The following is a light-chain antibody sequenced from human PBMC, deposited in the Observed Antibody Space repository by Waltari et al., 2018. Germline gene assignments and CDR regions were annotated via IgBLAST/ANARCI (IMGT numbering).Light chain of an antibody. CDR3: ASYTSGNTLI. CDR1: STDVGSYNY. V-gene: IGLV2-14*03. Sequence: QSALTQPASVSGSPGQSISISCTGTSTDVGSYNYVSWYQQNPGSAPKLMLYDVSERPAGVSDRSSGSKSGNTASLTSSGLQAEDEADYYCASYTSGNTLIFGGGTRVTVL. CDR2: DVS. J-gene: IGLJ2*01.